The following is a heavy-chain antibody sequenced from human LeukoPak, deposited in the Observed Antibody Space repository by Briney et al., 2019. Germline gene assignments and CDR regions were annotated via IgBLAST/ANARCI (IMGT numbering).Heavy chain of an antibody. Sequence: PSGTLSLTCAVSGGSISSSNWWSWVRQPPGKGLEWIGEIYHSGSTNYNPSLKSRVTISVDTSKNQFSLKLSSVTAADTAVYYCARHVKSIFPSYFDYWGQGTLVTVSS. V-gene: IGHV4-4*02. D-gene: IGHD3-3*01. J-gene: IGHJ4*02. CDR1: GGSISSSNW. CDR3: ARHVKSIFPSYFDY. CDR2: IYHSGST.